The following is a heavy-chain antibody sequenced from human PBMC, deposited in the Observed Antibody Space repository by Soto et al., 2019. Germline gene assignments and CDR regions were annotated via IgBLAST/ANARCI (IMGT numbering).Heavy chain of an antibody. Sequence: QVQLVESGGGVVQPGRSLRLSCAASGFTFSSYGMHWVRQAPGKGLEWVAVIWYDGSNKYYADSVKGRFTISRDNSKNTLYLQMNSLRAEDTAVYYCARDRYYDILTGGAYYYYGMDVWGQGTTVTVSS. CDR2: IWYDGSNK. V-gene: IGHV3-33*01. J-gene: IGHJ6*02. CDR3: ARDRYYDILTGGAYYYYGMDV. D-gene: IGHD3-9*01. CDR1: GFTFSSYG.